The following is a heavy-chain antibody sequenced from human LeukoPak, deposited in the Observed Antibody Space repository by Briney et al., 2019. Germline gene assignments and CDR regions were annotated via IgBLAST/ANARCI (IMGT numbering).Heavy chain of an antibody. CDR1: GFTFSTYA. Sequence: PGRSLRLSCAASGFTFSTYAKHWVRQAPGKGLEWVAVISYDGSNEYYADSVKGRFTISRDNSKNTLYLQMNSLRAEDTAVYYCARDNYGMDVWGQGTTVTVSS. CDR2: ISYDGSNE. CDR3: ARDNYGMDV. V-gene: IGHV3-30*19. J-gene: IGHJ6*02.